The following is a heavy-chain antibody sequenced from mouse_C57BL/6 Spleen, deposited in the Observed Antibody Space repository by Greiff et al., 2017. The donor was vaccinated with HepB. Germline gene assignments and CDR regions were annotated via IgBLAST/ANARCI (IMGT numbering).Heavy chain of an antibody. CDR3: ARGGLRFYAMDY. CDR1: GYSFTGYY. V-gene: IGHV1-42*01. D-gene: IGHD2-4*01. Sequence: EVQLQQSGPELVKPGASVKISCKASGYSFTGYYMNWVKQSPEKSLEWIGEINPSTGGTTYNQKFKAKATLTVDKSSSTAYIQLKSLTSEDSAVYYCARGGLRFYAMDYWGQGTSVTVSS. CDR2: INPSTGGT. J-gene: IGHJ4*01.